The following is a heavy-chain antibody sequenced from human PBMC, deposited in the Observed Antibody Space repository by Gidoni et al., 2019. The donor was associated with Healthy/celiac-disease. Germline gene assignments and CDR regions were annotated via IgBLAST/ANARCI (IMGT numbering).Heavy chain of an antibody. D-gene: IGHD1-1*01. Sequence: QVQLVQSGAEVKKPGASVKVSCKASGYTFTGYYMHWVRQAPGQGLEWMGWISPNSGGTNYAQKFQGRVTMTRDTSISTAYMELSRLRSDDTAVYYCARDRDNWNDFAYYYYYMDVWGKGTTVTVSS. J-gene: IGHJ6*03. CDR3: ARDRDNWNDFAYYYYYMDV. CDR1: GYTFTGYY. CDR2: ISPNSGGT. V-gene: IGHV1-2*02.